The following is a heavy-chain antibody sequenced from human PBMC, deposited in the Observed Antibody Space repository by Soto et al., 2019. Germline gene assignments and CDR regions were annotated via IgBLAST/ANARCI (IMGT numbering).Heavy chain of an antibody. J-gene: IGHJ4*02. CDR2: ISGDGNDK. Sequence: QVQLVESGGGVVQPGRSLRLSCAASGFIFRNFGMHWVRRAPGKGLEWVATISGDGNDKYYPDSMKGRFTISRDNFNNTLYLQLNSLRPEDTAVYHCLQGASTAHPPLDSWGQGVLVTVSS. CDR3: LQGASTAHPPLDS. CDR1: GFIFRNFG. D-gene: IGHD1-26*01. V-gene: IGHV3-30*03.